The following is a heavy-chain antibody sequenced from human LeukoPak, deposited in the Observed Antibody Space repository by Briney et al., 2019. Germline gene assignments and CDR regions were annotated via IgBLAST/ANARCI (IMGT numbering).Heavy chain of an antibody. CDR3: ARARRGGYNLYYYFDY. CDR2: IIPIFGTA. V-gene: IGHV1-69*06. D-gene: IGHD5-24*01. Sequence: ASVKVSCKVSGYTLTELSMHWVRQAPGQGLEWMGGIIPIFGTANYAQKFQGRVTITADKSTSTAYMELSSLRSEDTAVYYCARARRGGYNLYYYFDYWGQGTLVTVSS. J-gene: IGHJ4*02. CDR1: GYTLTELS.